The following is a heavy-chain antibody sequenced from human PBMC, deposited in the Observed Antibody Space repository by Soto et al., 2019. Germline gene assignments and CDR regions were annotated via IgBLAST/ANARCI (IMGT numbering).Heavy chain of an antibody. J-gene: IGHJ5*02. CDR1: GYTFTSYD. D-gene: IGHD6-19*01. Sequence: QVQLVQSGAEVKKPGPSVKVSCKASGYTFTSYDMNWVRQATGQGLDGLGWMIPNSGNTVYAQKFQGRVTMTRNTSISTAYMELSSLTSEDTAVYYCARGSSGWYDPWGQGTLVTVSS. CDR3: ARGSSGWYDP. V-gene: IGHV1-8*01. CDR2: MIPNSGNT.